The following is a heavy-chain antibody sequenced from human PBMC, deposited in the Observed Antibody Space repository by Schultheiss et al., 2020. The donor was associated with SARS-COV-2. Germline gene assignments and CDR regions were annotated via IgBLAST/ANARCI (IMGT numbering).Heavy chain of an antibody. D-gene: IGHD2-21*01. V-gene: IGHV3-7*01. CDR2: IKQDGSEK. CDR3: ARDRVGLCY. J-gene: IGHJ4*02. CDR1: GFTFSSYW. Sequence: GESLKISCAASGFTFSSYWMSWVRQAPGKGLEWVANIKQDGSEKYYVDSVKGRFTISRDNAKNSLYLQMNSLRAEDTAVYYCARDRVGLCYWGQGTLVTVSS.